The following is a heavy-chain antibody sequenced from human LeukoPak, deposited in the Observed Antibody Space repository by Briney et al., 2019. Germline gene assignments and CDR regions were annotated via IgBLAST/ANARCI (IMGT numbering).Heavy chain of an antibody. Sequence: SETLSLTCAVSGGSISSGGYSWSWIRQPSGKGLEWIGYIYHSGSTYYNPSLKSRVTISVDRSKNQFSLKLSSVTAADTAVYYCARRRDGYNFDYWGQGTLVTVSS. D-gene: IGHD5-24*01. CDR2: IYHSGST. J-gene: IGHJ4*02. V-gene: IGHV4-30-2*01. CDR1: GGSISSGGYS. CDR3: ARRRDGYNFDY.